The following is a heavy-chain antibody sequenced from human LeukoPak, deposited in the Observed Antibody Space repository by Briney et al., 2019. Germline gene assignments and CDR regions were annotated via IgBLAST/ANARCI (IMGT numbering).Heavy chain of an antibody. J-gene: IGHJ4*02. CDR3: ARAQYSRSSLYPFDY. Sequence: GASVKVSCKASGYTFTSYGISWVRQAPGQGLEWMGWISAYNGNTNYAQKLQGRVTMTTDTSTSTAYMELRSLRSDDTAVYYCARAQYSRSSLYPFDYWGQGTLVTVSS. V-gene: IGHV1-18*01. CDR1: GYTFTSYG. CDR2: ISAYNGNT. D-gene: IGHD6-6*01.